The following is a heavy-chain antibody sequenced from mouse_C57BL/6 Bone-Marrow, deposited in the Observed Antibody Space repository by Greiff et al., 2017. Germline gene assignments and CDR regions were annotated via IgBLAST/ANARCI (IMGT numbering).Heavy chain of an antibody. Sequence: EVKLMESGGGLVKPGGSLKLSCAASGFTFSSYAMSWVRQTPEKRLEWVATISDGGSYTYYPDNVKGRFTISRDNAKNNLYLQMSHLKSEDTAMYYCARGGWYYYFDYLGQGTTLTVSS. CDR2: ISDGGSYT. CDR1: GFTFSSYA. CDR3: ARGGWYYYFDY. V-gene: IGHV5-4*03. J-gene: IGHJ2*01. D-gene: IGHD2-1*01.